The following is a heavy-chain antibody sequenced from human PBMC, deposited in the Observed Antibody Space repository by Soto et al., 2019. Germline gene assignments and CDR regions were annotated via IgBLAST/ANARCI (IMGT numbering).Heavy chain of an antibody. Sequence: GGSLRLSCAASGFTFSSYGMHWVRQAPGKGLEWVAVIWYDGSNKYYADSVKGRFTISRDNSKNTLYLQMNSLRAEDTAVYYCARDLVEYLGSYYYYYGMDVWGQGTTVTVSS. V-gene: IGHV3-33*01. D-gene: IGHD2-2*02. CDR2: IWYDGSNK. CDR3: ARDLVEYLGSYYYYYGMDV. J-gene: IGHJ6*02. CDR1: GFTFSSYG.